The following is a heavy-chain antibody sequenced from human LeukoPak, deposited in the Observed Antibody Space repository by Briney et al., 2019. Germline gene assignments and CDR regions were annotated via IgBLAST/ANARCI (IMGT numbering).Heavy chain of an antibody. CDR2: INPNSGGT. D-gene: IGHD2-15*01. Sequence: GASVKVSCKAYEYTFTGHYIHWVRQAPGQGLEWMGWINPNSGGTNYAQKFQGRVTMTRDTSINSAYMELRRLRSDDTAVYYCARDGNCSGGSCSLDYWGQGTLVTVSS. V-gene: IGHV1-2*02. CDR1: EYTFTGHY. CDR3: ARDGNCSGGSCSLDY. J-gene: IGHJ4*02.